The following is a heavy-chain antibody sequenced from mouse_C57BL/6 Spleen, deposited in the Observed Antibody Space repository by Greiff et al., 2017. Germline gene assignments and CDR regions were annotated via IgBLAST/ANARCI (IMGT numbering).Heavy chain of an antibody. CDR2: IRLKSDNYAT. V-gene: IGHV6-3*01. CDR1: GFTFSNYW. Sequence: EVQLQESGGGLVQPGGSMKLSCVASGFTFSNYWMNWVRQSPETGLEWVAQIRLKSDNYATHYAESVKGKFTISRDDSKSSVYLQMNNLRAEDTGIYSCTGARYDGYSGYWGQGTTLTVSS. CDR3: TGARYDGYSGY. J-gene: IGHJ2*01. D-gene: IGHD2-3*01.